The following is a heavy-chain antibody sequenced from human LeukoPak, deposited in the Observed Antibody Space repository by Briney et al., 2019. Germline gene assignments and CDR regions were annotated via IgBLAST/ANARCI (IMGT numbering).Heavy chain of an antibody. CDR2: ISWDGGST. Sequence: SGGSLRLSCAASGFTFDDYTMHWVRQAPGKGLEWVSLISWDGGSTYYADSVKGRFTISRDNSKNSLYLQMNSLRTEDTALYYCAKDRGPEEQWLQFDPWGQGTLVTVSS. CDR1: GFTFDDYT. J-gene: IGHJ5*02. D-gene: IGHD6-19*01. V-gene: IGHV3-43*01. CDR3: AKDRGPEEQWLQFDP.